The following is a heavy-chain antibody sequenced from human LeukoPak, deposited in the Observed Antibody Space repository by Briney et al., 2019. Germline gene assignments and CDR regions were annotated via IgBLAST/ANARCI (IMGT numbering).Heavy chain of an antibody. Sequence: PSQTLSLTCTVSGGSISSGGYYWSWIRQHPGNGLEWIGYIYYSGSTYYNPALKSRVTISVDTSKNQFSLKLSSVTAADTAVYYCARSTYYDFWSGYYRPYYYYYGMDVWGQGTTVTVSS. D-gene: IGHD3-3*01. J-gene: IGHJ6*02. CDR2: IYYSGST. CDR1: GGSISSGGYY. V-gene: IGHV4-31*03. CDR3: ARSTYYDFWSGYYRPYYYYYGMDV.